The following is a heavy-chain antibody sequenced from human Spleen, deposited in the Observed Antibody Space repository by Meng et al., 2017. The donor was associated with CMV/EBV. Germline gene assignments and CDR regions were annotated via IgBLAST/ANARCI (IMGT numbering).Heavy chain of an antibody. CDR1: GFTFSTCG. CDR3: AKMKGLGLVAVGYGMDV. Sequence: GESLKISCAASGFTFSTCGMHWVRQAPGKGLEWVAFIRFDGKKKLYADSVKGRFTVSRDNSKNTLYLQTNNLRTDDTAVYYCAKMKGLGLVAVGYGMDVWGQGTTVTVSS. J-gene: IGHJ6*02. V-gene: IGHV3-30*02. D-gene: IGHD3/OR15-3a*01. CDR2: IRFDGKKK.